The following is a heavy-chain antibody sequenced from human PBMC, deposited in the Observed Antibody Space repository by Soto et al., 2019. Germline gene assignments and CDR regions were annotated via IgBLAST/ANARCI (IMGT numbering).Heavy chain of an antibody. CDR3: ARAGTFIVVVPAARDNWFDP. CDR2: INHSGST. J-gene: IGHJ5*02. Sequence: ASETLSLTCAVYGGSFSGYYWSWIRQPPGKGLEWIGEINHSGSTNYNPSLKSRVTISVGTSKNQFSLKLSSVTAADTAVYYCARAGTFIVVVPAARDNWFDPWGQGTLVTVSS. CDR1: GGSFSGYY. D-gene: IGHD2-2*01. V-gene: IGHV4-34*01.